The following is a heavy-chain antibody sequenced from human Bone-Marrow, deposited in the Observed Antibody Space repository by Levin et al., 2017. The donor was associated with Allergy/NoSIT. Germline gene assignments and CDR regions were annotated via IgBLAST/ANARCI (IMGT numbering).Heavy chain of an antibody. CDR2: ISGSSSYT. Sequence: GESLKISCAASGFTFSDYFMTWIRQAPGKGLEWVSYISGSSSYTNYADSVKGRFTISRDNAKNSLYLQMDSLRAGDTAVYYCARDRSGTRPAPFDYWGQGTLVTVSS. CDR3: ARDRSGTRPAPFDY. D-gene: IGHD3-3*01. J-gene: IGHJ4*02. CDR1: GFTFSDYF. V-gene: IGHV3-11*05.